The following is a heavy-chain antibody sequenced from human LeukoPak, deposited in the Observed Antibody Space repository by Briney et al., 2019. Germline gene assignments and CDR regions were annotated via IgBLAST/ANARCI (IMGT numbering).Heavy chain of an antibody. Sequence: RTGGSLRLSCAASGFKFDDYGMSWVRQAPGKRLEWFSGISWNGGNTGYADSVKGRFTISRDNAKNSLFLQVNSLRADDTAFYYCAREGIYCVNGVCYLDYWGQGTLVTVSS. CDR3: AREGIYCVNGVCYLDY. J-gene: IGHJ4*02. V-gene: IGHV3-20*04. CDR1: GFKFDDYG. D-gene: IGHD2-8*01. CDR2: ISWNGGNT.